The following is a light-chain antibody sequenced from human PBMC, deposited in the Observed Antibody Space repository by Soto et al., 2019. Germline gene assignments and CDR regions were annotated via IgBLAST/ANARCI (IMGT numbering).Light chain of an antibody. CDR1: SSNIGAGYD. Sequence: QLVLTQPPSVSGAPGQRVTISCTGSSSNIGAGYDVHWYQQLPGTAPKLLIYGNSNRPSGVPDRFSGSKSGTSASLAITGLQAEDEADYYCQSYDSSPCVVFGGGTKVTVL. CDR2: GNS. J-gene: IGLJ2*01. V-gene: IGLV1-40*01. CDR3: QSYDSSPCVV.